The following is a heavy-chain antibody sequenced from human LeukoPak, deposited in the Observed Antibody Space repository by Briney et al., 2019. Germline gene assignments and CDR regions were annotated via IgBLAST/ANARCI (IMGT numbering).Heavy chain of an antibody. CDR3: ARARYVNSFYAFDI. Sequence: PSETLSLTCTVSGCSISSYYRSWIRLPPGKGLEWIGYLSKSGNTNYNPSLKTRVTIFGNTSKNQFFLKLSSVTAADAAVYYCARARYVNSFYAFDIWGQGTLVTVSS. V-gene: IGHV4-59*01. J-gene: IGHJ3*02. CDR2: LSKSGNT. D-gene: IGHD3-9*01. CDR1: GCSISSYY.